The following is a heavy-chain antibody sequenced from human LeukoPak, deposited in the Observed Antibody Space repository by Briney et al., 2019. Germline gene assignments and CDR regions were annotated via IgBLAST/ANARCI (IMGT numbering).Heavy chain of an antibody. CDR1: GFTFSSYW. V-gene: IGHV3-23*01. J-gene: IGHJ4*02. D-gene: IGHD6-19*01. CDR3: ARENMGDTSGWYFDY. Sequence: GGFLRLSCAASGFTFSSYWMHWVRQAPGKGLEWVSSISGSGDNTYYADSVKGQFTVSRDSSKSTLYLQMNSLRAEDTAVYYCARENMGDTSGWYFDYWGQGTLVTVSS. CDR2: ISGSGDNT.